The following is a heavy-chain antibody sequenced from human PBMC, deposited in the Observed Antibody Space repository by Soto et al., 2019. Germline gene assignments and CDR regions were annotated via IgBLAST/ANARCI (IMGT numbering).Heavy chain of an antibody. CDR3: EGSMVRGVIASLYFDY. Sequence: SETLSLTCTVSGGSLSSYYWSWIRQPPGKGLEWMGYIYYSGSTNYNPSLRSRVTISVDTAKNQFSLKLSSGTAADTAEYYCEGSMVRGVIASLYFDYWGQGTLVTVSS. V-gene: IGHV4-59*01. D-gene: IGHD3-10*01. CDR2: IYYSGST. J-gene: IGHJ4*02. CDR1: GGSLSSYY.